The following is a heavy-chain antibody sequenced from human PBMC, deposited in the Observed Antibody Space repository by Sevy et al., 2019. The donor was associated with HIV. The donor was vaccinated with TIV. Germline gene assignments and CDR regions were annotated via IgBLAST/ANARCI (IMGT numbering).Heavy chain of an antibody. Sequence: GGSLRFSCAASGFTFSSYWMSWVRQAPGKGLEWVANIKQDGSEKYYVDSVKGRFTISRDNAKNSLYLQMNSLRAEDTAVYYCARDRRPYSSSLDYWGQGTLVTVSS. D-gene: IGHD6-13*01. V-gene: IGHV3-7*01. J-gene: IGHJ4*02. CDR3: ARDRRPYSSSLDY. CDR2: IKQDGSEK. CDR1: GFTFSSYW.